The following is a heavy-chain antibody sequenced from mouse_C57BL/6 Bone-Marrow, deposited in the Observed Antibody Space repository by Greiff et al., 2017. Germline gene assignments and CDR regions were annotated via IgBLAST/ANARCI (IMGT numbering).Heavy chain of an antibody. Sequence: PVKQSGAELVRPGASVTLSCKASGYTFTDYEMHWVKQTPVHGLEWIGAIDPETGGTAYNQKFKGKAILTADKSSTTSYMGLRILTSEDSAVYYCTRDGYYYAMDYWGQGTSVTVSS. J-gene: IGHJ4*01. CDR1: GYTFTDYE. V-gene: IGHV1-15*01. CDR2: IDPETGGT. CDR3: TRDGYYYAMDY. D-gene: IGHD2-3*01.